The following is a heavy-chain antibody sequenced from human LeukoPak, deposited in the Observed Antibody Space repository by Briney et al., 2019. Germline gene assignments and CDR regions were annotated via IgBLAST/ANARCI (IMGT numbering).Heavy chain of an antibody. J-gene: IGHJ6*03. Sequence: PGGSLRLSCAASGFTFSSYSMNWVRQAPGKGLEWVSSISSSSSYIYYADSVKGRFTISRDNAKNSLYLQMNSLRAEDTAVYYCAIRGYSSSFPGYMDVWGKGTTVTVSS. CDR1: GFTFSSYS. CDR3: AIRGYSSSFPGYMDV. V-gene: IGHV3-21*01. D-gene: IGHD6-6*01. CDR2: ISSSSSYI.